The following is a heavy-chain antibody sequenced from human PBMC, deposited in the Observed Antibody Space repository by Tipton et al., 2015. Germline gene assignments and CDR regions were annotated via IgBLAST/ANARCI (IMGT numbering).Heavy chain of an antibody. CDR2: IYTNGNT. Sequence: TLSLTCTVSGGSFRSYYWSWIRQPAGKGLEWIGRIYTNGNTNYNPSLKSRVTISVDTSKNQFSLKLSSVTAADTAVYYCARDYVYNWFDPWGQGTLVTVSS. V-gene: IGHV4-4*07. D-gene: IGHD3-10*02. CDR1: GGSFRSYY. J-gene: IGHJ5*02. CDR3: ARDYVYNWFDP.